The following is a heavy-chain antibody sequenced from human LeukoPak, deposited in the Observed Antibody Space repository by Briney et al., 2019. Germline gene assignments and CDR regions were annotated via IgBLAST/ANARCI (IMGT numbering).Heavy chain of an antibody. J-gene: IGHJ4*02. CDR2: IYYSGST. D-gene: IGHD1-26*01. V-gene: IGHV4-39*07. Sequence: SETLSLTCTVSGGSISSSSYYWGWIRQPPGKGLEWIGSIYYSGSTYYNPSLKSRVTISVDTSKNQFSLKLSSVTAADTAVYYCARAIREWEPDQRFDYWGQGTLVTVSS. CDR3: ARAIREWEPDQRFDY. CDR1: GGSISSSSYY.